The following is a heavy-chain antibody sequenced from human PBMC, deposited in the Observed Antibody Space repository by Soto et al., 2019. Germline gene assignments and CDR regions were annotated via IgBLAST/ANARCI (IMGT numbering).Heavy chain of an antibody. CDR1: GYTFTSYG. Sequence: ASVKVSCKASGYTFTSYGISWVRQAPGQGLEWMGWISAYNGNTNYAQKLKGRVTMTTDTSTSTAYMELRSLRSDDTAVYYCARDFDITGTPYFDYWGQGTLVTSPQ. CDR3: ARDFDITGTPYFDY. CDR2: ISAYNGNT. V-gene: IGHV1-18*01. J-gene: IGHJ4*02. D-gene: IGHD1-20*01.